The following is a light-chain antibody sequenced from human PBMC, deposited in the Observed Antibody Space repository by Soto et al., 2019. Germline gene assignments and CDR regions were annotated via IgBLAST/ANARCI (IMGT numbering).Light chain of an antibody. CDR3: QHYSNCPPT. CDR2: YAS. V-gene: IGKV3-15*01. J-gene: IGKJ3*01. CDR1: ESVHRN. Sequence: EMVMTQSPATLSVSPGERVTLSCTASESVHRNLAWYQQKPGQGPSLLIYYASTRATGVPDRFTGSGSGTDFTLTMSSLQAEYFGVYHCQHYSNCPPTFGPGTKVEIK.